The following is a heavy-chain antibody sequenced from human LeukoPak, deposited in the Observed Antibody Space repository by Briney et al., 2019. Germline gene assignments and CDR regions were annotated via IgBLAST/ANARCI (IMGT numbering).Heavy chain of an antibody. D-gene: IGHD5-24*01. Sequence: AETLSLTCTVSGGSISSSSYYWGWIRQPPGKGREWIGNIYYSGNTYYNPSHRSRVTISVDTSKNQFSLKLSSVAAADTAVYYRARRRAGYTKYYFDYWGQGTLVTVSS. CDR2: IYYSGNT. CDR3: ARRRAGYTKYYFDY. CDR1: GGSISSSSYY. V-gene: IGHV4-39*01. J-gene: IGHJ4*02.